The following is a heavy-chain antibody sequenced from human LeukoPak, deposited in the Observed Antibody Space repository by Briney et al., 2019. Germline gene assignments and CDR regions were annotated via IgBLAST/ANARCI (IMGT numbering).Heavy chain of an antibody. Sequence: SETLSLTCAAYGGSFSGYYWSWIRQPPGKGLEWIGEINHSGSTNYNPSLKSRVTISVDTSKNQFSLKLSSVTAADTAVYYCARVPSQLVRGFYYYYYMDVWGKGTTVTVSS. CDR1: GGSFSGYY. CDR2: INHSGST. CDR3: ARVPSQLVRGFYYYYYMDV. D-gene: IGHD6-13*01. J-gene: IGHJ6*03. V-gene: IGHV4-34*01.